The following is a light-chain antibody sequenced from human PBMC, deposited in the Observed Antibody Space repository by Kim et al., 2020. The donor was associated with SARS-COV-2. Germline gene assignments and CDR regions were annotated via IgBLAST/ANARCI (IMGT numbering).Light chain of an antibody. V-gene: IGLV3-19*01. Sequence: SSELTQDPAVSVALGQTVRITCQGDSLRNYYASWYQQKPGQAPVLVIYGKNNRPSGITDRFSGSSSGNTASLTITGAQAEDEADYYCNSRDSSGNHLVFGGGTQLTVL. J-gene: IGLJ2*01. CDR1: SLRNYY. CDR3: NSRDSSGNHLV. CDR2: GKN.